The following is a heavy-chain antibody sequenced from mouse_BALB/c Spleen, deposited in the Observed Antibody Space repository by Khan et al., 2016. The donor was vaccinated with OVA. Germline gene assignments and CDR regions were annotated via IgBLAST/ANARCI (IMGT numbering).Heavy chain of an antibody. J-gene: IGHJ2*01. CDR3: ARSKYLARY. CDR2: IWAGEST. V-gene: IGHV2-9*02. Sequence: VQLLASVPCLVAPSQSLSITFTVYWYSLPRYGVHWVRPPPGKGLQWLGLIWAGESTNYNWALMSRLSISIDNSKSLVFLIMNSLQTDDTALYYCARSKYLARYWGQGTTLTVSS. CDR1: WYSLPRYG. D-gene: IGHD3-3*01.